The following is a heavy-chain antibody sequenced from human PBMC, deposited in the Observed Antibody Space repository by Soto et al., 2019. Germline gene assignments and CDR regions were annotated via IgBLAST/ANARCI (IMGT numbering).Heavy chain of an antibody. D-gene: IGHD4-4*01. J-gene: IGHJ6*02. CDR3: ARPAYSNYGGYYYGMDV. Sequence: GESLKISCRASGYTFTSYWIGWMRQMPGKGLEWVGFIYPGDSDTRYSPSFQGQVTISADKSISTAHLQWSSLRASDTAMYYCARPAYSNYGGYYYGMDVWGQGTTVTVSS. CDR2: IYPGDSDT. V-gene: IGHV5-51*01. CDR1: GYTFTSYW.